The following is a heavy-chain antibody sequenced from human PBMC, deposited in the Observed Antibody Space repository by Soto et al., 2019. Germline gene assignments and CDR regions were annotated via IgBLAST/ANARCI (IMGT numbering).Heavy chain of an antibody. J-gene: IGHJ6*03. CDR2: IWYDGSNK. D-gene: IGHD3-10*01. CDR3: ARDGPKTYYYGSGLTDHYYYMDV. CDR1: GFTFSSYG. Sequence: GGSLRLSCAASGFTFSSYGMHWVRQAPGKGLEWVAVIWYDGSNKYYADSVKGRFTISRDNSKNTLYLQMNSLRAEDTAVYYCARDGPKTYYYGSGLTDHYYYMDVWGKGTTVTVSS. V-gene: IGHV3-33*01.